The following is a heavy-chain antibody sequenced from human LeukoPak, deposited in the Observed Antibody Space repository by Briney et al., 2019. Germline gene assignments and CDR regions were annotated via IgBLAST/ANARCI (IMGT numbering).Heavy chain of an antibody. Sequence: SETLSLTCTVSGYSISSGYYRGWMRQPPGKGLEWIGALYHSGSTYYNPSLKSRVTISVDTSKNQLSLKLSSVTAADTAVYYCASGSTIWYYFDYWGQGTLVTVSS. CDR1: GYSISSGYY. CDR3: ASGSTIWYYFDY. V-gene: IGHV4-38-2*02. CDR2: LYHSGST. J-gene: IGHJ4*02. D-gene: IGHD1-26*01.